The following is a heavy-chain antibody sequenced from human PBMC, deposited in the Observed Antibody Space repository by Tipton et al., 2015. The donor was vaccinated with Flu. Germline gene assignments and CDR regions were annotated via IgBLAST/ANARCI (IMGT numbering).Heavy chain of an antibody. CDR2: VYGGGSDS. CDR3: LKITPDSSGWFFGY. CDR1: GYSFTSYY. Sequence: GQLVQSGVEVKKPGESLRNSCKGSGYSFTSYYIAWVRQMPGKGLEWMGIVYGGGSDSRYSPSLRGQVPISADKSISTAFLQWSSLKASDSAMFFCLKITPDSSGWFFGYWGQGALVSVSS. D-gene: IGHD6-19*01. V-gene: IGHV5-51*01. J-gene: IGHJ4*02.